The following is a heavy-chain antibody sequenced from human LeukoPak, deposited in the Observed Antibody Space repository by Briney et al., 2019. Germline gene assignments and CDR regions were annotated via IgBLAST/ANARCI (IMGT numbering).Heavy chain of an antibody. J-gene: IGHJ5*02. CDR3: ARSPDTFYCSSTSCYIPVLWFDP. CDR1: GYTFTGYY. Sequence: GASVKVSCKASGYTFTGYYMHWVRQAPGQGLERMGWISAYNGNTNYAQKLQGRVTMTTDTSTSTAYMELRGLRSDDTAVYYCARSPDTFYCSSTSCYIPVLWFDPWGQGTLVTVSS. V-gene: IGHV1-18*04. CDR2: ISAYNGNT. D-gene: IGHD2-2*02.